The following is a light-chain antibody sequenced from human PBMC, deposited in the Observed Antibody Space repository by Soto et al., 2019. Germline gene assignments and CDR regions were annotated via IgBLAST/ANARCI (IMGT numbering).Light chain of an antibody. Sequence: EIVMTQSPATLSVSPGGRATLSCRASHSVSSNLAWYQQKPGQAPRLLIYGASTRATGIPARFSGSGSGTEFTLTISSLQSEDFAVYYCQQYDNWPPGTFGQGTKVEIK. V-gene: IGKV3-15*01. CDR2: GAS. CDR1: HSVSSN. CDR3: QQYDNWPPGT. J-gene: IGKJ1*01.